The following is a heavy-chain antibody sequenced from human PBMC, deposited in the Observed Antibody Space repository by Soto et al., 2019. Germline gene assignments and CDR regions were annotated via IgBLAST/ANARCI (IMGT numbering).Heavy chain of an antibody. CDR1: GYTFNTFD. J-gene: IGHJ4*02. CDR2: ISPYNGNT. CDR3: ARGSAYFEY. V-gene: IGHV1-18*01. Sequence: QVHLVQSGAEVKKPGASVKVSCKASGYTFNTFDIKWVRQAPGQGLEWMGSISPYNGNTNYAQKLQGRVTMTTDTSTSIAYMELRSLRSDDTAVYFCARGSAYFEYWGQGTLVTVSS.